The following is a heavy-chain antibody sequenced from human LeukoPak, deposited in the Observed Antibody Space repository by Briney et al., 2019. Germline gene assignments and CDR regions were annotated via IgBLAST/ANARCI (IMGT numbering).Heavy chain of an antibody. CDR2: IKSKTDGGTT. J-gene: IGHJ4*02. CDR1: GFIFSGYA. V-gene: IGHV3-15*01. CDR3: TTDASYSGSYY. D-gene: IGHD1-26*01. Sequence: PGGSLRLSCVGSGFIFSGYALHWVRQAPGKGLEWVGRIKSKTDGGTTDYAAPVKGRFTISRDDSKNTLYLQMNSLKTEDTAVYYCTTDASYSGSYYWGQGTLVTVSS.